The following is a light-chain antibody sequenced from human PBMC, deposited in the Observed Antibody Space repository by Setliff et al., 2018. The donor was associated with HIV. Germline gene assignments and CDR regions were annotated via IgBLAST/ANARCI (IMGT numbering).Light chain of an antibody. V-gene: IGLV2-14*01. CDR2: EVS. CDR1: SRDIGAYKY. CDR3: SSYTKTSTLL. J-gene: IGLJ1*01. Sequence: QSVLTQPASVSGSPGQPITISCTGTSRDIGAYKYVSWYQQHPGKAPKLLIYEVSDRPSGVSNRFSGSKSDNTASLTISGLQTEDEADYYCSSYTKTSTLLFGTGTKVTVL.